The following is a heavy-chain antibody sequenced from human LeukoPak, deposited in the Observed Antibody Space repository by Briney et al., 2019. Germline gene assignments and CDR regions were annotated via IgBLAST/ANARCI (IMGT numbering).Heavy chain of an antibody. CDR1: GGIFSSYA. Sequence: GSSVKVSCKASGGIFSSYAISWVRQAPGQGLEWMGRIIPILGIANYAQKFQGRVTITADKSTSTAYMELSSLRSEDTAVYYCARDGYYYDSSGQGDFDYWGQGTLVTVSS. V-gene: IGHV1-69*04. D-gene: IGHD3-22*01. J-gene: IGHJ4*02. CDR2: IIPILGIA. CDR3: ARDGYYYDSSGQGDFDY.